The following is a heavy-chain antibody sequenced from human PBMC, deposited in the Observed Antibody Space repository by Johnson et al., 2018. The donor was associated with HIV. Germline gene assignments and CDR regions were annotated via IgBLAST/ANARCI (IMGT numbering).Heavy chain of an antibody. V-gene: IGHV3-7*03. Sequence: VQLVESGGGVVQPGRSLRLSCAASGFTFSSYAMHWVRQAPGKGLEWVANIKQDGSEKYYVDSVKGRFTISRDNAKNSLYLQMNSLRAEDTAVYYCTRGPRSPGLDAFDIWGQGTIVTVSS. CDR2: IKQDGSEK. D-gene: IGHD1-26*01. J-gene: IGHJ3*02. CDR1: GFTFSSYA. CDR3: TRGPRSPGLDAFDI.